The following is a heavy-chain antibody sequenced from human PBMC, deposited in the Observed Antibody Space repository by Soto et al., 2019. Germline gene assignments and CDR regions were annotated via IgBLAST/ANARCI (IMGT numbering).Heavy chain of an antibody. J-gene: IGHJ3*02. V-gene: IGHV1-24*01. CDR2: FDPEDGET. Sequence: GTSVEVSCKVSGYNQADLSMHRVQQAPGKGLEWMGGFDPEDGETIYAQKFQGRVTMTEDTSTDTAYMELSSLRSEDTAVYYCATEDYYDNAFDIWGQGTMVTVSS. CDR1: GYNQADLS. CDR3: ATEDYYDNAFDI. D-gene: IGHD3-22*01.